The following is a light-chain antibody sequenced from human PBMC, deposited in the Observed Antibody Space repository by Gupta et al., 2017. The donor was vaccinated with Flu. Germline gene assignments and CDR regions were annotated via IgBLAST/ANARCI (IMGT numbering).Light chain of an antibody. CDR1: NNDIGPYNY. CDR2: EVS. CDR3: SSYTRSSTKV. Sequence: SITSSCTGTNNDIGPYNYVSWYQQHPGKVPKWSMYEVSYRPSGVPNRFSGSKSGNTASLTISGLQPEDEADDYCSSYTRSSTKVFGDGTKVT. V-gene: IGLV2-14*01. J-gene: IGLJ1*01.